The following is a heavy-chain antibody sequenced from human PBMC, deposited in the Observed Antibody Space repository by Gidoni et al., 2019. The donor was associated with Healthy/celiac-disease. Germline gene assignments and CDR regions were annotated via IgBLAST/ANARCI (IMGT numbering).Heavy chain of an antibody. CDR1: GYTFTGSY. J-gene: IGHJ6*02. D-gene: IGHD6-19*01. Sequence: QVQLVQSGAEVKKPGASVKVSCKASGYTFTGSYMHWVRQAPGQGLEWMGWINPNSGGTNYAQKFQGRVTMTRDTSISTAYMELSRLRSDDTAVYYCARVGTWGYSSGWYDYYYGMDVWGQGTTVTVSS. V-gene: IGHV1-2*02. CDR2: INPNSGGT. CDR3: ARVGTWGYSSGWYDYYYGMDV.